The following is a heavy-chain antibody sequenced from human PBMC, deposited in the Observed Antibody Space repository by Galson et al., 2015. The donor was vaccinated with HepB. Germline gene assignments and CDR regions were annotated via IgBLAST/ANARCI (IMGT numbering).Heavy chain of an antibody. V-gene: IGHV3-15*01. CDR3: TTWRRWRTAMYDYYYGMDV. J-gene: IGHJ6*02. CDR2: IKSKTDGGTT. Sequence: LRLSCAASGFTFSNAWMSWVRQAPGKGLEWVGRIKSKTDGGTTDYAAPVKGRFTISRDDSKNTLYLQMNSLKTEDTAVYYCTTWRRWRTAMYDYYYGMDVWGQGTTVTVSS. D-gene: IGHD5-18*01. CDR1: GFTFSNAW.